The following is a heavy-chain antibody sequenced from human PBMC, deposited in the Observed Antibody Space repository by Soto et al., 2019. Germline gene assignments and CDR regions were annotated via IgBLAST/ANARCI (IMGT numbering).Heavy chain of an antibody. V-gene: IGHV3-48*02. D-gene: IGHD3-22*01. CDR3: ARDLNYYDSSGTTSFDY. CDR2: ISSSSSTI. Sequence: GGSLRLSCAASGFTFSSYSMNWVRQAPGKGLEWVSYISSSSSTIYYADSVKGRFTISRDNAKNSLYLQMNSLRDEDTAVYYCARDLNYYDSSGTTSFDYWGQGTLVTVSS. CDR1: GFTFSSYS. J-gene: IGHJ4*02.